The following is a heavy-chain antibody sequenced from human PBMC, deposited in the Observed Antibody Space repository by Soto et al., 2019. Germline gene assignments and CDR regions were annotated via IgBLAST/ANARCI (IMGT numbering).Heavy chain of an antibody. Sequence: EEQLVESGGGLVKPGGSLRLSCAASGFTFSDYNMNWVRQAPGKGLEWVSSISSSRSYIFYADSVKGRFAISRDNAKNSLYLQMNSLRAEDTAVYYCVRGHGDYEYRWAFDIWGQGSKVTVSS. D-gene: IGHD4-17*01. V-gene: IGHV3-21*01. CDR2: ISSSRSYI. CDR1: GFTFSDYN. J-gene: IGHJ3*02. CDR3: VRGHGDYEYRWAFDI.